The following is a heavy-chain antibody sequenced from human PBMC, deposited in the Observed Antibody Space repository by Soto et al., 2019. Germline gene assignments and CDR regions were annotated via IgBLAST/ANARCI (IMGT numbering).Heavy chain of an antibody. Sequence: QVQLVQSGAEVKKPGASVKVSCKASGYTFTGYYMHWVRQAPGQGLEWMGWINPNSGGTNYAQKFQGWVTMTRDTSISTADMELSRLRSDETAVYYCARGIAAAAARGMDVWGQGTTVTVSS. V-gene: IGHV1-2*04. CDR1: GYTFTGYY. D-gene: IGHD6-13*01. J-gene: IGHJ6*02. CDR2: INPNSGGT. CDR3: ARGIAAAAARGMDV.